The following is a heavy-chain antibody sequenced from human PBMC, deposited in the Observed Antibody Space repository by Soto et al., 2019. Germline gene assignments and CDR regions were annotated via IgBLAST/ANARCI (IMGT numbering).Heavy chain of an antibody. Sequence: QVQLQESGPGLVKPSQTLSLTCTVSGASVSSGDYYWRWIRQPPGKGLEWIGYIYNSGNTYYNPSLKSQVAISVDTSKHQFSLKVISVTAADTAIYYCAIVWRDTRGYGAFDIWGQGTMVTVSS. CDR2: IYNSGNT. D-gene: IGHD3-22*01. CDR1: GASVSSGDYY. CDR3: AIVWRDTRGYGAFDI. J-gene: IGHJ3*02. V-gene: IGHV4-30-4*01.